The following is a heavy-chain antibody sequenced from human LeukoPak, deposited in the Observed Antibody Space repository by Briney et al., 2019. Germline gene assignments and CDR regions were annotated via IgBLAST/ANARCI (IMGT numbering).Heavy chain of an antibody. V-gene: IGHV1-2*02. Sequence: ASVKVSCKASGYTFTGYYMHWVRQAPGQGLEWMGWINPNSGGTNYAQKFQGRVTMTRDTSISTAYMELSRLRSDDTAVYYCARGDALAATGSVDYWGQGTLVTVSS. CDR3: ARGDALAATGSVDY. D-gene: IGHD2-15*01. J-gene: IGHJ4*02. CDR2: INPNSGGT. CDR1: GYTFTGYY.